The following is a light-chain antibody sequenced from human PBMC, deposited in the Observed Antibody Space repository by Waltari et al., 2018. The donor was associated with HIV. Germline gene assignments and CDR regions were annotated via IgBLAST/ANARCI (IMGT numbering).Light chain of an antibody. J-gene: IGKJ4*01. CDR3: QQYGSSPLT. Sequence: EIVLTQSPGTLSLSPGERATLSCRASQSVSSSYLAWYQQKPGQAPRLLIYVASSRATGIPERFSGSGSGTDFTLTISRLEPEDFAVYYCQQYGSSPLTFGGGTKVEIK. CDR2: VAS. V-gene: IGKV3-20*01. CDR1: QSVSSSY.